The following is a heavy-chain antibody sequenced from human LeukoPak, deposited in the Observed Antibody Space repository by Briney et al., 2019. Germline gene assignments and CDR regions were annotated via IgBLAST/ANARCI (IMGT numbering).Heavy chain of an antibody. CDR1: GFTFSLYG. V-gene: IGHV3-23*01. CDR3: ATYRQVLLPFES. J-gene: IGHJ4*02. CDR2: IFPSGGEI. D-gene: IGHD2-8*02. Sequence: GGSLRLSCAASGFTFSLYGMIWVRQPPGKGLEWVSSIFPSGGEIHYADSVRGRFTISRDNSKSTLSLQMNSLRAEDTAIYYCATYRQVLLPFESWGQGTLVTVSS.